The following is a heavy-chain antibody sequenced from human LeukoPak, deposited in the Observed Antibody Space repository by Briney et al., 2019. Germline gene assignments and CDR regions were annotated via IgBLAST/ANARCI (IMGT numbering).Heavy chain of an antibody. CDR2: INWNGGST. CDR1: GFTFDDYG. J-gene: IGHJ6*03. Sequence: GGSLRLSCAASGFTFDDYGMSWVRQAPGKGLEWVSGINWNGGSTGYADSVKGRFTISRDNAKNSLYLQMNSLRAEDTALYYCAREVFTGDSSSWFVEYYYYMDVWGKGTTVTFSS. CDR3: AREVFTGDSSSWFVEYYYYMDV. V-gene: IGHV3-20*04. D-gene: IGHD6-13*01.